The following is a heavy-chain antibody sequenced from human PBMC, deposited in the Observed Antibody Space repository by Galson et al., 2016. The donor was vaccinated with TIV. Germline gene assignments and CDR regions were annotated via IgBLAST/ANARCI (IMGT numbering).Heavy chain of an antibody. CDR3: VRFAGARCENYYLDQ. CDR1: GFTFNIYA. V-gene: IGHV3-23*01. J-gene: IGHJ4*02. CDR2: ISAGGERT. Sequence: SLRLSCAASGFTFNIYAMGWVRQAPGKGLEWVSRISAGGERTYYADSVKGRFTISSDNSKNSLYLQMNGLRAEDTAVYHCVRFAGARCENYYLDQWGQGTRVTVSS. D-gene: IGHD3-10*01.